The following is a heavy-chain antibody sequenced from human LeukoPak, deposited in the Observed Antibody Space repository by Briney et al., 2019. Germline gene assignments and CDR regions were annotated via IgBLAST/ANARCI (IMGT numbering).Heavy chain of an antibody. J-gene: IGHJ4*02. CDR2: IYYSGST. D-gene: IGHD6-19*01. Sequence: PSETLSLTCTVSGGSNYWSWIRQPPGKGLGWIGYIYYSGSTYHNPSLKSRVTISVDTSKNQFSLKLSSVTAADTAVYYCARAASAVAAYFDYWGQGTLVTVSS. CDR1: GGSNY. CDR3: ARAASAVAAYFDY. V-gene: IGHV4-30-4*08.